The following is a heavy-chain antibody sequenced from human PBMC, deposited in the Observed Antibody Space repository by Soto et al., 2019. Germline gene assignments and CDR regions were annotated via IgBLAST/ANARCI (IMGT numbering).Heavy chain of an antibody. V-gene: IGHV4-59*08. CDR2: VHNSGRA. D-gene: IGHD1-26*01. CDR1: GASITAYY. CDR3: ARHENGGTYPLAY. J-gene: IGHJ4*02. Sequence: QVQLQESGPGLVKPSETLSLTCAVSGASITAYYWAWVRQPPGKGLEYIGHVHNSGRADYNPSLRSRVTISVDTSRNQFSVHLNSVTAADTAVYFCARHENGGTYPLAYWGQGTLVTVSS.